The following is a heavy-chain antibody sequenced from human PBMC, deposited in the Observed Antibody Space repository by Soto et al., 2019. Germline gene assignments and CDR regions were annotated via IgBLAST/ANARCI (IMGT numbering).Heavy chain of an antibody. J-gene: IGHJ1*01. CDR2: MSYDGTTK. CDR1: GFIFSSYS. Sequence: QVQLVESGGDVVQPGRSLRLSCLTSGFIFSSYSLHWVRQAPGKGLEWLTFMSYDGTTKYYADSVRGRFNVSRDNSKNTLYRQMNSLRPEDTAVYYCARDAYDDPPGYFEHWGQGTLVSVSS. V-gene: IGHV3-30-3*01. D-gene: IGHD3-22*01. CDR3: ARDAYDDPPGYFEH.